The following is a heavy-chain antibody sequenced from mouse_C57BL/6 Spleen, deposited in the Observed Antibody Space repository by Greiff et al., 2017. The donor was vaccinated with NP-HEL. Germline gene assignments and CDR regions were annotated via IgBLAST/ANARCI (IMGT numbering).Heavy chain of an antibody. D-gene: IGHD2-5*01. CDR3: ARGSNSYAMDY. CDR1: GYSITSGYY. CDR2: ISYDGSN. Sequence: EVQRVESGPGLVKPSQSLSLTCSVTGYSITSGYYWNWIRQFPGNKLEWMGYISYDGSNNYNPSLKNRISITRDTSKNQFFLKLNSVTTEDTATYYCARGSNSYAMDYWGQGTSVTVSS. J-gene: IGHJ4*01. V-gene: IGHV3-6*01.